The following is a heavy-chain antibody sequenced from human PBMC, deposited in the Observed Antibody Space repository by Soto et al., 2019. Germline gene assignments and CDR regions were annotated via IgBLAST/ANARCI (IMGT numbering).Heavy chain of an antibody. D-gene: IGHD2-15*01. J-gene: IGHJ4*01. CDR2: IIPIFGTA. CDR1: XGTFSSYA. V-gene: IGHV1-69*12. CDR3: EIVVVVAATFGCVY. Sequence: QVQLVQSGXXXXXXXXXXXXSXKASXGTFSSYAISWVRQAPGQGLEWMGGIIPIFGTANYAQKFQGRVTITADESTSTAYMELSCLRSEDTAVYYCEIVVVVAATFGCVYWGXGTLVTVSS.